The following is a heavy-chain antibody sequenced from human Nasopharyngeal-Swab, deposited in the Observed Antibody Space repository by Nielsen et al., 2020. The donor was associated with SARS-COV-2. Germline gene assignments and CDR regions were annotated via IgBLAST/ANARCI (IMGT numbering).Heavy chain of an antibody. D-gene: IGHD6-19*01. J-gene: IGHJ4*02. V-gene: IGHV5-51*01. CDR2: IYPYDSNT. CDR3: ARLHFASGPFDY. CDR1: GYSFSSSW. Sequence: GESLKISCKGSGYSFSSSWIGLVRQMPGKGLEWMGLIYPYDSNTRYSPSFQGQVTISADKSISTTYLQWRSMKDSDTAMYYCARLHFASGPFDYWGQGTLVTVSS.